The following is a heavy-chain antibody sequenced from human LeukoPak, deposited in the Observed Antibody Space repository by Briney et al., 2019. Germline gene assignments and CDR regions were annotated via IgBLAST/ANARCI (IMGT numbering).Heavy chain of an antibody. CDR2: IYSSGST. V-gene: IGHV3-53*01. J-gene: IGHJ5*02. D-gene: IGHD4-17*01. CDR1: GFTVSGNY. Sequence: SGGPLRLSCAASGFTVSGNYMSWVRQAPGKGLEWVSVIYSSGSTYYADSVKGRFTISRDNSKNTLYLQMNSLRAEDTAVYYCAKETTVTRDWFDPWGQGTLVTVSS. CDR3: AKETTVTRDWFDP.